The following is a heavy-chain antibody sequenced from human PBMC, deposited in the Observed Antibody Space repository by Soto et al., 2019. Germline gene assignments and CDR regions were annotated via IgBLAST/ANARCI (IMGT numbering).Heavy chain of an antibody. CDR3: ARDWTGDTCPCLDV. V-gene: IGHV3-23*01. CDR2: FSGSGGST. J-gene: IGHJ6*02. CDR1: GFTFSNYA. D-gene: IGHD3-3*01. Sequence: EVQLLESGGGLVQPGGSLRLSCAAAGFTFSNYALTWVRQSPGKGLEWVSTFSGSGGSTYYADSVRGRFTISRDNSKNTLFLQMNSLRVEDTAISYCARDWTGDTCPCLDVWGQGTTVSVSS.